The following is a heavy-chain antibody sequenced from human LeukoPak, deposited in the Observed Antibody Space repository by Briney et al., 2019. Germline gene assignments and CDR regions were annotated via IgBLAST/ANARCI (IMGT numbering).Heavy chain of an antibody. V-gene: IGHV4-39*01. Sequence: SETLSLTCTVSGGSISSSSYYWGWIRQPPGKGLEWIGSIYYSGSTYYHPSLKSRVTISVDTSKNQFSLKLSSVTAADTAVYYCARGLTSLIDYWGQGTLVTVSS. CDR1: GGSISSSSYY. CDR2: IYYSGST. J-gene: IGHJ4*02. CDR3: ARGLTSLIDY.